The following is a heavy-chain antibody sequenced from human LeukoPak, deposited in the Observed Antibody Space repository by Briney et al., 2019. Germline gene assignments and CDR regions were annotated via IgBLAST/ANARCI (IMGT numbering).Heavy chain of an antibody. CDR3: ARFKGGTGFDY. V-gene: IGHV4-39*01. J-gene: IGHJ4*02. Sequence: PSEILSLTCAVSGGSITTTDFDWAWIRQPPGQGFEWIATISSSGKAYYYPSLMSRVTISVDTSKNQFSLDVTSVTAADTGLFYCARFKGGTGFDYWGRGILVIVS. D-gene: IGHD1-26*01. CDR2: ISSSGKA. CDR1: GGSITTTDFD.